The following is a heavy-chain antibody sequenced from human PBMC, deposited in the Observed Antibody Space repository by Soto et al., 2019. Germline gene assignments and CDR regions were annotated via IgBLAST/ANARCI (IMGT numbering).Heavy chain of an antibody. J-gene: IGHJ3*02. D-gene: IGHD3-16*02. CDR3: ARAYRTGLGIFDI. V-gene: IGHV3-33*01. CDR1: GFTLSNYG. Sequence: QVQLVESGGGVVQTGRSLRLSCAASGFTLSNYGMNWVRQAPGKGLEWVALIWYDGSNRYYADSVKGRFTISRDNSKNTLYLQMNSLRAEDTSVYYCARAYRTGLGIFDIWGQGTMVTVSS. CDR2: IWYDGSNR.